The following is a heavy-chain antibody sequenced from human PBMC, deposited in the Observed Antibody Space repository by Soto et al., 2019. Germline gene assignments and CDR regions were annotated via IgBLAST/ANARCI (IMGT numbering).Heavy chain of an antibody. V-gene: IGHV3-23*01. Sequence: GGSLSLSCAASGFTFSASTMNWVRQAPGKGLEWVSSITDSGDSTYYADSVKGRFTISRDNSKNTLYLQMKSLRAEDTAVYYCAKDTPGVTYSFDYWGQGTRVTVSS. CDR1: GFTFSAST. J-gene: IGHJ4*02. CDR3: AKDTPGVTYSFDY. D-gene: IGHD4-4*01. CDR2: ITDSGDST.